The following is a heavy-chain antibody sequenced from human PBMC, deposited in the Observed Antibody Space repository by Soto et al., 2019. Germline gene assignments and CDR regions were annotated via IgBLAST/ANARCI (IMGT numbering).Heavy chain of an antibody. V-gene: IGHV4-34*01. D-gene: IGHD2-15*01. Sequence: SETLCLTCAISGGSFSGYYWSWIRQPPGKGLEWIGEINHDGSTNYNPSLKSRVTISLDTSKNQFSLTLTSVTAADTSVYYCAGRYCSGGRCYRPWGQGTLVTVSS. CDR3: AGRYCSGGRCYRP. CDR1: GGSFSGYY. J-gene: IGHJ4*02. CDR2: INHDGST.